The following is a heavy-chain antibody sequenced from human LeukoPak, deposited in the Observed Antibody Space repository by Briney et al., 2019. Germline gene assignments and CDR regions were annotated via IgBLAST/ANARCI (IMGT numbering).Heavy chain of an antibody. CDR1: GFTFSSYE. D-gene: IGHD3-10*01. J-gene: IGHJ4*02. CDR3: AKDPVPSYYGSGSADY. CDR2: ISNSGSSV. V-gene: IGHV3-48*03. Sequence: GGSLRLSCAASGFTFSSYEMNWVRQAPGEGLEWVSYISNSGSSVKYADSVKGRFTISRDNAKNTLYLQMTSLRGEDTAVYYCAKDPVPSYYGSGSADYWGQGTLVTVSS.